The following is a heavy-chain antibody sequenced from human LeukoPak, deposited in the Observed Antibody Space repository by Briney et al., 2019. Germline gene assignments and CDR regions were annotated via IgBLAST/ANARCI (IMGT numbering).Heavy chain of an antibody. CDR3: AKGRAAAGSYWYFDL. CDR2: ISSSSSYI. D-gene: IGHD6-13*01. V-gene: IGHV3-21*04. Sequence: GGSLRLSCAASGFTFSSYSMNWVRQAPGKGLEWVSSISSSSSYIYYADSVKGRFTISRDNAKNSLYLQMNSLRAEDTALYYCAKGRAAAGSYWYFDLWGRGTLVTVSS. J-gene: IGHJ2*01. CDR1: GFTFSSYS.